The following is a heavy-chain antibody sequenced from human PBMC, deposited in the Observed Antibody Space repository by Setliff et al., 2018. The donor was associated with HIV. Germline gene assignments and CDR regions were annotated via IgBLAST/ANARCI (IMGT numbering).Heavy chain of an antibody. Sequence: GASVKVSCKASGGTFSSYAISWVRQAPGQGLEWMGGIIPIFGTANYAQKFQGRVTITTDESTSTAYMELSSLRSEDTAVYYCVGLRYFDWNKDYWGQGTLVTVS. CDR2: IIPIFGTA. D-gene: IGHD3-9*01. CDR3: VGLRYFDWNKDY. J-gene: IGHJ4*02. CDR1: GGTFSSYA. V-gene: IGHV1-69*05.